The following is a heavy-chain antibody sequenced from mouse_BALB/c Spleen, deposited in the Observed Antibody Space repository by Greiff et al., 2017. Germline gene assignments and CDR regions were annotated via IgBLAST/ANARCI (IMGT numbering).Heavy chain of an antibody. CDR1: GYSITSDYA. V-gene: IGHV3-2*02. D-gene: IGHD1-1*01. CDR3: ARSYYYGSSYDY. Sequence: EVHLVESGPGLVKPSQSLSLTCTVTGYSITSDYAWNWIRQFPGNKLEWMGYISYSGSTSYNPSLKSRISITRDTSKNQFFLQLNSVTTEDTATYYCARSYYYGSSYDYWGQGTTLTVSS. CDR2: ISYSGST. J-gene: IGHJ2*01.